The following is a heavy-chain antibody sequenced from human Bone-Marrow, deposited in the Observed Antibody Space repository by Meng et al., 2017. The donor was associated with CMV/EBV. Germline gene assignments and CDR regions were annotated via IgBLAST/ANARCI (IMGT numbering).Heavy chain of an antibody. D-gene: IGHD3-10*01. CDR1: GFTFSSYW. Sequence: GESLKISCAASGFTFSSYWMSWVRQAPGKGLEWVANIKQDGSGKYYVDSVKGRFTISRDNAKNSLYLQMNSLRAEDTAVYYCATELAEGPFDYWGQGTLVTVSS. CDR2: IKQDGSGK. J-gene: IGHJ4*02. V-gene: IGHV3-7*01. CDR3: ATELAEGPFDY.